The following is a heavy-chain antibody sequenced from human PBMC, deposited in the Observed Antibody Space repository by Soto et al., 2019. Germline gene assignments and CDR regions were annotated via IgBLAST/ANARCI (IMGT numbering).Heavy chain of an antibody. V-gene: IGHV1-18*01. CDR2: ISAHNGNT. D-gene: IGHD1-1*01. CDR1: GYGFTTYG. J-gene: IGHJ4*02. CDR3: ARGRYGDY. Sequence: QVHLVQSGAEVKKPGASVKVSCKGSGYGFTTYGITWVRQPPGQGLEWMAWISAHNGNTNYPQKLEGRITVTRDTSTSIAYMELRSLRSDDTAVYYCARGRYGDYWGQGALVTVSS.